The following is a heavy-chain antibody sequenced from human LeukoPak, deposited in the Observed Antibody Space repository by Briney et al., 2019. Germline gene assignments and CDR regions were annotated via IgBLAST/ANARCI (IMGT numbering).Heavy chain of an antibody. CDR3: ARDVGSGGGTFPTYHFDF. J-gene: IGHJ4*02. D-gene: IGHD3-10*01. Sequence: PSETLSLTCTVSGGSISSYCWDWIRQPAGKGLEWIGRIYSSGDTNYNPSLKSRVTMSVDTSKNQFSLRLSSLTAADTAVYYCARDVGSGGGTFPTYHFDFWGQGTLVTVSS. V-gene: IGHV4-4*07. CDR1: GGSISSYC. CDR2: IYSSGDT.